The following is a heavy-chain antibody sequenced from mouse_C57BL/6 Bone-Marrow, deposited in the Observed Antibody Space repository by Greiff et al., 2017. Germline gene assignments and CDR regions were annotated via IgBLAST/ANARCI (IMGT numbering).Heavy chain of an antibody. CDR1: GYSITSGYY. D-gene: IGHD2-12*01. Sequence: EVKLMESGPGLVKPSQSLSLTCSVTGYSITSGYYWNWIRQFPGNKLEWMGYISYDGSNNYNPSLKNRISITRDTSKNQFFLKLNSVTTEDTATYYCARGYSWDFDYWGRGTTLTVSS. V-gene: IGHV3-6*01. CDR2: ISYDGSN. CDR3: ARGYSWDFDY. J-gene: IGHJ2*01.